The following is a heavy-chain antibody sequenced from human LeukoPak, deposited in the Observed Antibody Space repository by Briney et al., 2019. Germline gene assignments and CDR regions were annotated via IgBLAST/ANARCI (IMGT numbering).Heavy chain of an antibody. Sequence: SETLSLTCTVSGGSISSSSYYWGWIRQPPGKGLEWIGSIYYSGSTYYNPSLKSRVTISVDTSKNQFSLKLSSVTAADTAVYYATAYYGSGSYPDWFDPWGQGTLVTDSS. CDR2: IYYSGST. V-gene: IGHV4-39*07. D-gene: IGHD3-10*01. CDR1: GGSISSSSYY. J-gene: IGHJ5*02. CDR3: TAYYGSGSYPDWFDP.